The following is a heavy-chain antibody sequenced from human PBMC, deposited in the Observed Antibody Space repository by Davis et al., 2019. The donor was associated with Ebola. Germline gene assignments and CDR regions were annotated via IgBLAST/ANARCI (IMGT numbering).Heavy chain of an antibody. CDR3: ASSSQWLTTGGGDY. D-gene: IGHD6-19*01. J-gene: IGHJ4*02. Sequence: GGSLRLSCAASGFIFDTYAMSWVRQAPGKGLEWVSSLSGSGDATYYADSVKGRSTISRDNSKNTVFLHMNSLRAEDTAVYYCASSSQWLTTGGGDYWGQGTLVTVSS. V-gene: IGHV3-23*01. CDR2: LSGSGDAT. CDR1: GFIFDTYA.